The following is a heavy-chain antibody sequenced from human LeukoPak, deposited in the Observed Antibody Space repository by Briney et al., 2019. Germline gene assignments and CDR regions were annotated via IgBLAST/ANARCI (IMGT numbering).Heavy chain of an antibody. Sequence: SSQTLSLTCTVSGGSISSGGYYWSWIRQHPGKGLEWIGYIYYSGTAYYNPSLKSRVTMSVDTSKNQFSLKLDSVTAADTAVYYCARFSNDHGVKFDYWGQGTLVTVSS. D-gene: IGHD4-17*01. CDR1: GGSISSGGYY. V-gene: IGHV4-31*03. CDR3: ARFSNDHGVKFDY. CDR2: IYYSGTA. J-gene: IGHJ4*02.